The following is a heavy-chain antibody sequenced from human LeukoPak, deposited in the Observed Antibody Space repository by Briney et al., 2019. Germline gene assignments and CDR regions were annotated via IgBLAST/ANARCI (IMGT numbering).Heavy chain of an antibody. CDR2: MSPNSGDT. CDR1: GYAFTSYD. D-gene: IGHD7-27*01. J-gene: IGHJ4*02. Sequence: ASVKVSCKASGYAFTSYDFNWVRQAPGQRPEWMGWMSPNSGDTGYAQKFQDRVTMTRNTSISTAYMELSSLRSDDTAVYYCARGPPNWGYDYWGPGTLVTVSS. V-gene: IGHV1-8*01. CDR3: ARGPPNWGYDY.